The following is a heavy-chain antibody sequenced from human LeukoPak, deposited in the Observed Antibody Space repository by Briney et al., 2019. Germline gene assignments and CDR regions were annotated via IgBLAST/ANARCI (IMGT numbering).Heavy chain of an antibody. CDR3: AKCFWFGELLGRDAFDI. CDR2: INSGSLIM. Sequence: PGGSLRLSCTVSGFTFSTCAMNRVRQAPGKGLEWLSYINSGSLIMYYADSVKGRFTISRDNSKNTLYLQMNSLRAEDTAVYYCAKCFWFGELLGRDAFDIWGQGTMVTVSS. D-gene: IGHD3-10*01. V-gene: IGHV3-23*01. J-gene: IGHJ3*02. CDR1: GFTFSTCA.